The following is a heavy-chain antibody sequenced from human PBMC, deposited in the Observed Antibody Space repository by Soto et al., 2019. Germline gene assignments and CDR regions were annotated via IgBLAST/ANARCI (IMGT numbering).Heavy chain of an antibody. CDR2: IIPILGIA. D-gene: IGHD3-9*01. J-gene: IGHJ6*02. Sequence: QVQLVQSGAEVKKPGSSVKVSCKASGGTFSSYTISWVRQAPGQGLEWMGRIIPILGIANYAQKFQGRVTITADQSTSTACMELSSLRSEDTAVYYCARDHKGNFVWLPPSYYYYGMDVWGQGTTVTVSS. V-gene: IGHV1-69*08. CDR3: ARDHKGNFVWLPPSYYYYGMDV. CDR1: GGTFSSYT.